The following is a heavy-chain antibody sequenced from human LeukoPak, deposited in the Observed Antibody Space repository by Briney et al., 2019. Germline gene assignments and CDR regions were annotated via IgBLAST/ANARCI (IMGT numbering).Heavy chain of an antibody. V-gene: IGHV3-7*01. J-gene: IGHJ6*04. Sequence: GGSLRLSCAASGFTFSSYWMSWVRQAPGKGLEWVATLRQDGSQKYYVDSVKGRFTISRDNAKNSLYLQMNSLRAEDTAVYYRAELGITMIGGVWGKGTTVTISS. CDR2: LRQDGSQK. CDR3: AELGITMIGGV. CDR1: GFTFSSYW. D-gene: IGHD3-10*02.